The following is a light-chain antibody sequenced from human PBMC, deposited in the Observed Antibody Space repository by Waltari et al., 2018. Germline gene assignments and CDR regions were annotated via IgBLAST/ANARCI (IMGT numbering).Light chain of an antibody. Sequence: EIVLTQSPGTLSLSPGGRATLSCRASQSVSKYLAWYQQRPGQAPRLLIYDASIRATGIPDRFSGSGSGTDFSLTISRLEPEDFAVYYCQKYVNLPATFGQGTKVEIK. J-gene: IGKJ1*01. CDR3: QKYVNLPAT. V-gene: IGKV3-20*01. CDR2: DAS. CDR1: QSVSKY.